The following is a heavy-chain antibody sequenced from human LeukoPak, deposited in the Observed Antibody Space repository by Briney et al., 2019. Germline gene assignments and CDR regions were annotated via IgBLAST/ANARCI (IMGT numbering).Heavy chain of an antibody. J-gene: IGHJ4*02. V-gene: IGHV1-69*05. CDR3: ARLGLAAVGGYDLAGVDY. CDR1: GYTFTSYD. Sequence: ASVKVSCKASGYTFTSYDINWVRQAPGQGLEWMGRIIPIFGTANYAQKFQGRVTITTDESTSTAYMELSSLRSEDTAVYYCARLGLAAVGGYDLAGVDYWGQGTLVTVSS. CDR2: IIPIFGTA. D-gene: IGHD5-12*01.